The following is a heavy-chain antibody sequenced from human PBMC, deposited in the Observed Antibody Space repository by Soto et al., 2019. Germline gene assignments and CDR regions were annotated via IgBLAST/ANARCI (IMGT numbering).Heavy chain of an antibody. V-gene: IGHV3-7*01. CDR1: GVTFSSYW. CDR2: IKQDGGEK. D-gene: IGHD2-2*01. Sequence: PGGXXILSCAASGVTFSSYWMSWVRQAPGKGLEWVANIKQDGGEKYYVDSVKGRFTISRDNSKNTLYLQMNSLRAEDTAVYYCLPMHILVWGQGTLVTVSS. CDR3: LPMHILV. J-gene: IGHJ4*02.